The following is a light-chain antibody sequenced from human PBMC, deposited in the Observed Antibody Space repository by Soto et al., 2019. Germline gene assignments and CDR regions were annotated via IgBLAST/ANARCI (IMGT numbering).Light chain of an antibody. CDR1: QSVSTN. J-gene: IGKJ1*01. CDR3: QQYTNWRT. V-gene: IGKV3-15*01. Sequence: EIVMTQSPATLSVSPGERATLSCRASQSVSTNLAWYQQKPGQAPRLLIYDASTRATGIPARFSGSGSGTEFTLTISSLQYEDFALYYCQQYTNWRTFGQGTKVDIK. CDR2: DAS.